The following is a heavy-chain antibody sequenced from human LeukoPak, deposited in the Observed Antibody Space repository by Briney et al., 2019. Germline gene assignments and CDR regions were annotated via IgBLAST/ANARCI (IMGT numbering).Heavy chain of an antibody. V-gene: IGHV1-69*13. CDR3: ARGYCSSTSCYSVDERNYYYYGMDV. CDR1: GGTFSSYA. D-gene: IGHD2-2*01. Sequence: SVKVSCKASGGTFSSYAISWVRQAPGQGLEWMGGIIPIFGTANYAQKFQGRVTITADESTSTAYMELSSLRSADTAVYYCARGYCSSTSCYSVDERNYYYYGMDVWGQGTTVTVSS. J-gene: IGHJ6*02. CDR2: IIPIFGTA.